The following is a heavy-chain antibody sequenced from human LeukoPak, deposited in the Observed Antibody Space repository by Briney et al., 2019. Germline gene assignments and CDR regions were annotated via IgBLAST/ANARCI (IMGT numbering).Heavy chain of an antibody. D-gene: IGHD5-12*01. Sequence: SETLSLTCTVSGGSISSGDYYWSWIRQPPGKGLEWIGYIYYSGSTYYNPSLKSRVTISVDTSKNQFSLKLSSVTAADTAAYYCARVGYSGYDNPTFDYWGQGTLVTVSS. V-gene: IGHV4-30-4*01. CDR1: GGSISSGDYY. J-gene: IGHJ4*02. CDR2: IYYSGST. CDR3: ARVGYSGYDNPTFDY.